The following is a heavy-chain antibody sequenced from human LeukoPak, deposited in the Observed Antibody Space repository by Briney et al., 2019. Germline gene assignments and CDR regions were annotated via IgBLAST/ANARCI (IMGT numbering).Heavy chain of an antibody. CDR2: ISSSSSYI. D-gene: IGHD6-13*01. CDR3: ARGGRQQLVLEGY. V-gene: IGHV3-21*01. J-gene: IGHJ4*02. CDR1: GFTFSSYS. Sequence: PGGFLRLSCAASGFTFSSYSMNWVRQAPGKGLEWVSSISSSSSYIYYADSVKGRFTISRDNAKNSLYLQMNSLRAEDTAVYYCARGGRQQLVLEGYWGQGTLVTVSS.